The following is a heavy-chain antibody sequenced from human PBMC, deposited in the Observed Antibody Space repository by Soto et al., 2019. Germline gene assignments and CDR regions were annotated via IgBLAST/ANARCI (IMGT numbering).Heavy chain of an antibody. D-gene: IGHD4-17*01. CDR3: ARRDSHGYFRYFDN. V-gene: IGHV1-69*06. Sequence: QVQLVQSGAEVKRPGSSVKVSCKASGGTFSSYPISWVRQAPGQGLEWMGGTNGNLGTGNYAQKFRGRLTITTNIATTTAYMELSSLPSEDTAVYYCARRDSHGYFRYFDNWGQGTLGTVSS. CDR2: TNGNLGTG. J-gene: IGHJ4*02. CDR1: GGTFSSYP.